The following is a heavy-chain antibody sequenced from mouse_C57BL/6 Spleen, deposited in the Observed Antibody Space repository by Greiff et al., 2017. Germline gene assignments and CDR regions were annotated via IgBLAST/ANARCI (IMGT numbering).Heavy chain of an antibody. D-gene: IGHD1-1*01. CDR1: GYTFTSYG. V-gene: IGHV1-81*01. Sequence: VQLQQSGAELARPGASVKLSCKASGYTFTSYGISWVKQRTGQGLEWIGEIYPRSGNTYYNEKFKGKATLTADKSSSTAYMELRSLTSEDSAVYFCAREEDFTTVGAYGGQGTLVTVSA. CDR3: AREEDFTTVGAY. J-gene: IGHJ3*01. CDR2: IYPRSGNT.